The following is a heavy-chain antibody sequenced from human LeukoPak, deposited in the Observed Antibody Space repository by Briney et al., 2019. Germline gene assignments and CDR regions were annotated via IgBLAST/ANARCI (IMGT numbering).Heavy chain of an antibody. Sequence: ASVKVSCKASGYTFSGYYMHWVRQAPGQGLEWMGWINPNSGGPNYAQKFQGRVTMTRDTSISTAYMELSRLRSDDTAVYYCARPSALYGSGSRSNWFDPWGQGTLVTVSS. V-gene: IGHV1-2*02. CDR1: GYTFSGYY. D-gene: IGHD3-10*01. CDR2: INPNSGGP. J-gene: IGHJ5*02. CDR3: ARPSALYGSGSRSNWFDP.